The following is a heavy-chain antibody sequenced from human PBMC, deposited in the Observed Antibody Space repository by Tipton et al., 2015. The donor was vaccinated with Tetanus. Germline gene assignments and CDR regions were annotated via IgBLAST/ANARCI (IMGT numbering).Heavy chain of an antibody. V-gene: IGHV4-30-4*01. CDR3: SSSPGNQYLAFFDY. D-gene: IGHD2/OR15-2a*01. CDR2: IYYSGTT. Sequence: TLSLTCTVSGGSISSGDYYWSWIRQPPGKGLEWIGYIYYSGTTYYNPSLKSRVTISVDTSNNQFSLKVTSVTAADTAVYYCSSSPGNQYLAFFDYWGRGTLVTVPS. J-gene: IGHJ4*02. CDR1: GGSISSGDYY.